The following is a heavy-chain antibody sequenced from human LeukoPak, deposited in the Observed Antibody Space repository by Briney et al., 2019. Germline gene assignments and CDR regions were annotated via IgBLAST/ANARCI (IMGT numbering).Heavy chain of an antibody. Sequence: PSETLSLTCAVSGGSISSGGYYWGWIRQPPGKGLEWIGSIYYTGTTYYIPSLKSRVTISVDTSKNQFSLKLSSMTAADTAVYYCARHVDGTGDFDYWGQGTLVTVSS. CDR1: GGSISSGGYY. V-gene: IGHV4-39*01. CDR3: ARHVDGTGDFDY. J-gene: IGHJ4*02. CDR2: IYYTGTT. D-gene: IGHD3-10*01.